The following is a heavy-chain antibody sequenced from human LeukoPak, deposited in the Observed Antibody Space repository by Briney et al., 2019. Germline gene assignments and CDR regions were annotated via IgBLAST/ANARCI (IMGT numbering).Heavy chain of an antibody. J-gene: IGHJ6*02. V-gene: IGHV4-4*07. D-gene: IGHD5-18*01. CDR1: GGSISSYY. Sequence: SETLSLTCTVSGGSISSYYWSWIRQPAGKGLEWIGRIYTSGSTNYNPSLKSRVTMSADTSKNQFSLKLSSVTAADTAVYYCASSGYSYGHYYYYYGMDVWGQGTTVTASS. CDR3: ASSGYSYGHYYYYYGMDV. CDR2: IYTSGST.